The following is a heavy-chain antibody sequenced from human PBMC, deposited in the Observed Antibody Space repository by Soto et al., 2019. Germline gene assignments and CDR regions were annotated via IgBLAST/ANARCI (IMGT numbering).Heavy chain of an antibody. J-gene: IGHJ4*02. CDR1: GYTVTSYG. Sequence: ASVKGSCKASGYTVTSYGISWVRQAPGQGLEWMGWISANNGNTNYAQKLQGRVTMTRDTSTSTVYMELSSLRSEDTAVYYCAISFRNGAAGYHFEHCGQGPLVTVSS. D-gene: IGHD1-1*01. CDR2: ISANNGNT. V-gene: IGHV1-18*01. CDR3: AISFRNGAAGYHFEH.